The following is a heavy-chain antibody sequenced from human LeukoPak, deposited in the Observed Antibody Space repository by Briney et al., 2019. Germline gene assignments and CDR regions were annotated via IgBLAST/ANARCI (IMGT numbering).Heavy chain of an antibody. Sequence: PSETLSLTCAVYGGSLSGSYWSWIRQPPGKGLEWIGEINHSGSANYNPSLKSRVTLSIDKSKNQFSLNLNSVTAGDTAVYYCARARRDSGFYKVDYWGQGTLITVSS. CDR3: ARARRDSGFYKVDY. V-gene: IGHV4-34*01. D-gene: IGHD3-3*01. CDR2: INHSGSA. CDR1: GGSLSGSY. J-gene: IGHJ4*02.